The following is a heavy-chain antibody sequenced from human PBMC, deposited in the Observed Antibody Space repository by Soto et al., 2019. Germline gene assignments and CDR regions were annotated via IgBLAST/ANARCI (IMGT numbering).Heavy chain of an antibody. CDR2: IANGDNHI. D-gene: IGHD2-2*01. V-gene: IGHV3-21*01. CDR3: ARENGHCTDACNRGAFDI. Sequence: EEQVVESGGGLVKPGGSLRLSCAASGFTFSEYSMLWVRQAPGRGLEWLSFIANGDNHIFYSDSVKGRFTISRDNAKNSVYLQLNSLRAHDSAVYYCARENGHCTDACNRGAFDIWGQGTMVTVSS. J-gene: IGHJ3*02. CDR1: GFTFSEYS.